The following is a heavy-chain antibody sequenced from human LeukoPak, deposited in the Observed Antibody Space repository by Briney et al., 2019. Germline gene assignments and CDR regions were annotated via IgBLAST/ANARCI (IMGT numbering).Heavy chain of an antibody. CDR1: GYTFTSYG. V-gene: IGHV3-30*18. D-gene: IGHD2-15*01. CDR2: ISYDGSNK. J-gene: IGHJ4*02. Sequence: SCKASGYTFTSYGMHWVRQAPGKGLEWVAVISYDGSNKYYADSVKGRFTISRDNSKNTLYLQMNSLRAEDTAVYYCAKDHLYCSGGSCHPLFDYWGQGTLVTVSS. CDR3: AKDHLYCSGGSCHPLFDY.